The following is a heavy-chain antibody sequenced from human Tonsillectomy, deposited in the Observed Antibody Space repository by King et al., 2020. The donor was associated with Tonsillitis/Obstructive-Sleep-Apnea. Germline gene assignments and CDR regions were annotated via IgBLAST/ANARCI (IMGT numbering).Heavy chain of an antibody. CDR2: IYSGGST. Sequence: QLVQSGGGLVQPGGSLRLSCAASGFTVSSNYMSWVRQAPGKGLEWVSVIYSGGSTYYADSVKGRFTISRDNSKNTLYLQMNSLRAEDTAVYYCAGEGGHSYGARGDHYYYMDVWGKGTTVTVSS. J-gene: IGHJ6*03. CDR3: AGEGGHSYGARGDHYYYMDV. D-gene: IGHD4/OR15-4a*01. V-gene: IGHV3-66*01. CDR1: GFTVSSNY.